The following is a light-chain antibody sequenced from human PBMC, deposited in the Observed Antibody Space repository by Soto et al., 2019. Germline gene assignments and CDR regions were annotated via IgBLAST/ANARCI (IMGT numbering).Light chain of an antibody. CDR2: AAS. V-gene: IGKV1-27*01. Sequence: DIPMTQSPSSLSASVGDRVTITCRASQGITNYLAWYQQKPGTVPKLLIFAASRLESGVPSRFSGSGSGTDFTLTISSLQPEDVATYYCQRYDSAPRTFGQGTKVEIK. CDR3: QRYDSAPRT. CDR1: QGITNY. J-gene: IGKJ1*01.